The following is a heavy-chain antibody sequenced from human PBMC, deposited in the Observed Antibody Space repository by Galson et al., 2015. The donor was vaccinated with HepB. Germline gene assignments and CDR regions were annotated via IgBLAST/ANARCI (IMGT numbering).Heavy chain of an antibody. J-gene: IGHJ1*01. CDR3: ARGLELLGAD. Sequence: SVKVSCKASGYTFTSYGISWVRQAPGQGLEWMGIINPSGGSTNYAQKFQGRVTMTRDTSTSTVYMEVSSLRSEDTAVYYCARGLELLGADWGQGTLVTVSS. V-gene: IGHV1-46*03. CDR2: INPSGGST. CDR1: GYTFTSYG. D-gene: IGHD1-7*01.